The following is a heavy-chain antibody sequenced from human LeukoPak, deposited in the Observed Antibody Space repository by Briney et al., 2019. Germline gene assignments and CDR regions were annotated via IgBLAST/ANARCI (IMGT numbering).Heavy chain of an antibody. CDR1: GYSFTSYW. Sequence: PGGSLQISCQGSGYSFTSYWIGWVRQVPGKGLEWMGIIYPGDSDTRYSPSFQGQVTISADKSISTAYLQWSSLKASDTAMYYCARPYYYDSSGFHFDYWGQGTLVTVSS. CDR2: IYPGDSDT. CDR3: ARPYYYDSSGFHFDY. D-gene: IGHD3-22*01. V-gene: IGHV5-51*01. J-gene: IGHJ4*02.